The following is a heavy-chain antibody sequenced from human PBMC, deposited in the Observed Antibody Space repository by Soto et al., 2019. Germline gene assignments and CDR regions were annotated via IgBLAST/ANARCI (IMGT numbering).Heavy chain of an antibody. Sequence: PEGSLRLSCATSGFTFSSYPIHWVRQAPGKGPVWVSRITEDGSGTTYADSVKGRFTVTRDNAKNTMYLQMSGLGAEDTAVYHCVRGTNGWRGMDYWGQGTLVTVSS. CDR2: ITEDGSGT. V-gene: IGHV3-74*01. CDR3: VRGTNGWRGMDY. D-gene: IGHD2-8*01. CDR1: GFTFSSYP. J-gene: IGHJ4*02.